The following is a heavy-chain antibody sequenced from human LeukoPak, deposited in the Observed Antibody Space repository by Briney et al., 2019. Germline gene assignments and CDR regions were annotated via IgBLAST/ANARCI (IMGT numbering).Heavy chain of an antibody. Sequence: GGSLRLSCAASGFTFRSYAMTWVRQAPGKGLEWVSGISGSGSSTYYADSVKGRFPISRDNSKNTLYLQMNSLRAEDTAVYYCARDLYSSGWWRFDPWGQGTLVTVSS. J-gene: IGHJ5*02. CDR2: ISGSGSST. D-gene: IGHD6-19*01. V-gene: IGHV3-23*01. CDR3: ARDLYSSGWWRFDP. CDR1: GFTFRSYA.